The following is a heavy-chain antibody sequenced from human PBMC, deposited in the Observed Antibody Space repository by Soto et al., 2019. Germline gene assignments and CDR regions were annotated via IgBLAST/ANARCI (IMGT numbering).Heavy chain of an antibody. J-gene: IGHJ5*02. CDR2: IYYSGST. CDR3: ARSVFP. CDR1: DGYISSGGYY. Sequence: SETLSLTCTVSDGYISSGGYYWTWNRQHPGKGLEWIGYIYYSGSTYYNPSLKSRVTISVDTSKNQFSLKLSSVTAADTAVYYCARSVFPWGQGTLVTVSS. V-gene: IGHV4-31*03.